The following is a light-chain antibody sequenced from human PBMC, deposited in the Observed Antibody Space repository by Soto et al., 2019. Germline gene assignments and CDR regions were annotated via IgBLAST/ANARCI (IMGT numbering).Light chain of an antibody. CDR2: TAS. CDR1: QTISRW. V-gene: IGKV1-5*01. CDR3: QQYNGYSWT. J-gene: IGKJ1*01. Sequence: DIQITQSPSTRPASVGDTVTITCRASQTISRWLAWYAQKPGKAHRLLTYTASTLESGVPSRLAASGSGTEFSLTITSLHPDDSAMNSCQQYNGYSWTFGRGTKVE.